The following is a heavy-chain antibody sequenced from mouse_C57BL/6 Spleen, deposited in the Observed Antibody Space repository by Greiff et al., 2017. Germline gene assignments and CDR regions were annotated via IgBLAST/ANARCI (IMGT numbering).Heavy chain of an antibody. V-gene: IGHV1-64*01. J-gene: IGHJ3*01. CDR3: AICSSYFAY. D-gene: IGHD1-1*01. CDR2: IHPNSGST. Sequence: QVQLKQPGAELVKPGASVKLSCKASGYTFTSYWMHWVKQRPGQGLEWIGMIHPNSGSTNYNEKFKSKATLNVDKSSSTAYMQLSSLTSEDSAVYYCAICSSYFAYWGQGTLVTVSA. CDR1: GYTFTSYW.